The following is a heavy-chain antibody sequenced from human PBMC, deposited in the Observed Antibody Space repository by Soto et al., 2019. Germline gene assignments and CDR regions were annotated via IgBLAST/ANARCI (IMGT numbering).Heavy chain of an antibody. D-gene: IGHD3-22*01. J-gene: IGHJ4*02. V-gene: IGHV1-18*01. CDR2: ISPHNGNT. CDR3: ARTYYSDSSGYYSGGPDY. Sequence: HVQLVQSGAEMKKPGASVKVSCKASGYTFTSYGISWVRQAPGQGLEWMGWISPHNGNTNYAQKLQGRVTMTTDTSTSTAYMELRSLRSDDTAVYYCARTYYSDSSGYYSGGPDYWGQGTLVTVSS. CDR1: GYTFTSYG.